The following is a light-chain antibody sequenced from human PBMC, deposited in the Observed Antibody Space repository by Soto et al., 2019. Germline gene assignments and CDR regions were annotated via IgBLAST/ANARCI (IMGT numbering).Light chain of an antibody. J-gene: IGKJ4*01. CDR1: QGIGNY. CDR2: AAS. CDR3: QKYNSAPHT. Sequence: DIQMTQSPSSLSASVGDRVTITCRASQGIGNYLAWYQQKPGKVPKLLIYAASTLQSGVPSRFSGARSGIDFTLTVSSLLPEDVATYYCQKYNSAPHTFGGGTKVEI. V-gene: IGKV1-27*01.